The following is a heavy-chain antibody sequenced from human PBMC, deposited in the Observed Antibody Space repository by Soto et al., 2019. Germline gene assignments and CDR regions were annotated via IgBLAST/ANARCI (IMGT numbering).Heavy chain of an antibody. CDR2: IYPGDSDT. CDR3: ARLQYSSSPYYYYGMDV. CDR1: GYSFTSYW. V-gene: IGHV5-51*01. D-gene: IGHD6-6*01. J-gene: IGHJ6*02. Sequence: GESLKISCKGSGYSFTSYWIGWVRQLPGKGLEWMGIIYPGDSDTRYIPSFQGQVTISADKSISTAYLQWSSLKASDTAMYYCARLQYSSSPYYYYGMDVWGQGTTVTVSS.